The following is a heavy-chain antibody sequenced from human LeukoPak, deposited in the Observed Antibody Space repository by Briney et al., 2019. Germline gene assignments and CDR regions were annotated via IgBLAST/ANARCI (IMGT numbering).Heavy chain of an antibody. D-gene: IGHD3-9*01. V-gene: IGHV3-7*01. Sequence: GGSLRLSCAASGFTFSNYWMSGVRQAPGKGREGGASLKQEGSKKDYVDSVKGRSTTSRDNAKNSLYLQMNSLRAEDTALYCCARASSGVLRYFDWSLFDPWGQGTLVTVSS. CDR3: ARASSGVLRYFDWSLFDP. CDR1: GFTFSNYW. J-gene: IGHJ5*02. CDR2: LKQEGSKK.